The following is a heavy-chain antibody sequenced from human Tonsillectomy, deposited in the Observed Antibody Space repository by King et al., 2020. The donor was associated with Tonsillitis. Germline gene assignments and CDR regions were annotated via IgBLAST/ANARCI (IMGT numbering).Heavy chain of an antibody. Sequence: VQLQQWGAGLLKPSATLSLTCAVYGGSFSDYYWSWIRQPPGKGLEWIGETNHSGSTNYNPSLKSRVTISVDTSKNQFSLKVSSVTAADTAVYYCASISEGHYHGTCAHNASNCFDPWGQGTLVIVSS. CDR1: GGSFSDYY. J-gene: IGHJ5*02. CDR3: ASISEGHYHGTCAHNASNCFDP. V-gene: IGHV4-34*01. D-gene: IGHD3-10*01. CDR2: TNHSGST.